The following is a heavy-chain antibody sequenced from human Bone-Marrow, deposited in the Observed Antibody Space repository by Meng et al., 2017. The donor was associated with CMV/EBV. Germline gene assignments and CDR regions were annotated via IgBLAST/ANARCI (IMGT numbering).Heavy chain of an antibody. CDR2: IIPIFGTA. CDR3: ARDKQLARYYYYGMDV. V-gene: IGHV1-69*05. CDR1: GGTFSSYT. D-gene: IGHD6-6*01. Sequence: SVKVSCKASGGTFSSYTISWVRQAPGQGLEWMGRIIPIFGTANYAQKFQGRVTITTDESTSTAYMELSSLRSEDTAVYYCARDKQLARYYYYGMDVWGQGTTVTVSS. J-gene: IGHJ6*02.